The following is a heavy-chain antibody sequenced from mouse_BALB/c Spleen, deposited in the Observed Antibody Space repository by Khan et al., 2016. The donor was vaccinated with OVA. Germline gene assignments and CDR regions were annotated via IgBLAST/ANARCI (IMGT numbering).Heavy chain of an antibody. D-gene: IGHD2-10*01. CDR1: GFSLTNYG. CDR2: IWNDGST. V-gene: IGHV2-6-1*01. Sequence: QVQLKDSGPGLAAPSQSLSITCTISGFSLTNYGIHWVRQPPGKGLEWLVVIWNDGSTTYNSALKSRLTITKDNSQSQVFLKMNSLQIDDTAIYFCARQPYYHYNIMDYWGQGTSVTVSS. J-gene: IGHJ4*01. CDR3: ARQPYYHYNIMDY.